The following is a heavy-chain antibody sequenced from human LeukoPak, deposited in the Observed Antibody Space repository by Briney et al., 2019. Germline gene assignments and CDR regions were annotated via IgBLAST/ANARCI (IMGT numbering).Heavy chain of an antibody. CDR1: GGSFSGYY. Sequence: SETLSLTCAAYGGSFSGYYWSWIRQPPGRGLEWIGEINHSGSTNYNPSLKSRVTISVDTSKNQFSLKLSSVTAADTAVYYCAREEVVPAARRWFDPWGQGTLVTVSS. CDR3: AREEVVPAARRWFDP. V-gene: IGHV4-34*01. CDR2: INHSGST. D-gene: IGHD2-2*01. J-gene: IGHJ5*02.